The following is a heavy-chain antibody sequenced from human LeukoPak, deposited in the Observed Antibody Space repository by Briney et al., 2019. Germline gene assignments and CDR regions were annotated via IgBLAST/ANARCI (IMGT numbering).Heavy chain of an antibody. D-gene: IGHD6-19*01. V-gene: IGHV4-59*12. CDR1: GGSISSYY. CDR3: ARGNSSGWYPRYYYYYMDV. J-gene: IGHJ6*03. Sequence: SETLSLTCTVSGGSISSYYWSWIRQPPGKGLEWTGYIYYSGSTNYNPSLKSRVTISVDTSKNQFSLKLSSVTAADTAVYYCARGNSSGWYPRYYYYYMDVWGKGTTVTVSS. CDR2: IYYSGST.